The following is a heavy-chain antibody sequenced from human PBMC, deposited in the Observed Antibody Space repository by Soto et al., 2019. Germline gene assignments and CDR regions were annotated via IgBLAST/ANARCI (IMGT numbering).Heavy chain of an antibody. J-gene: IGHJ4*02. Sequence: GGSLKISFHTPRVFFTLPNCVTWARQWRGKGGVWVRKFDPSYSYTTYNPSLKGNLILSFDKSINTGFVQWTSQKASDSAVYFCGRDFGSDPGDFWGQGTLVTVSS. D-gene: IGHD3-3*01. CDR3: GRDFGSDPGDF. V-gene: IGHV5-10-1*01. CDR1: RVFFTLPN. CDR2: FDPSYSYT.